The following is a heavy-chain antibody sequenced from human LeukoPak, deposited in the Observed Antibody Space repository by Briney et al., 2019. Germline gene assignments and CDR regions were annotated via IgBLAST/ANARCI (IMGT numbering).Heavy chain of an antibody. J-gene: IGHJ4*02. CDR2: ISYSGST. V-gene: IGHV4-59*01. CDR3: ARSSAWSPFDS. Sequence: SETLSLTCTVSGASISSYYWSWIRQPPGKGLEWIGYISYSGSTNYNPSLKSRVTISLDTSKNQFSLKLSSVPATDTAVYYCARSSAWSPFDSWGQGTLVTVSS. CDR1: GASISSYY. D-gene: IGHD6-19*01.